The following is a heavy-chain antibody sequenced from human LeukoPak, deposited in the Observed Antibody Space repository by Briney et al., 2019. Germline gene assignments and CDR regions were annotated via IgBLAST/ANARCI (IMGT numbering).Heavy chain of an antibody. CDR2: INPNSGGT. Sequence: ASVKVSCKASGHTFTGYYMHWVRQAPGQGLEWMGWINPNSGGTNYAQKFQGRVTMTRDTSISTAYMELSRLRSDDTAVYYCARELVGATDPADYWGQGTLVTVSS. J-gene: IGHJ4*02. V-gene: IGHV1-2*02. D-gene: IGHD1-26*01. CDR1: GHTFTGYY. CDR3: ARELVGATDPADY.